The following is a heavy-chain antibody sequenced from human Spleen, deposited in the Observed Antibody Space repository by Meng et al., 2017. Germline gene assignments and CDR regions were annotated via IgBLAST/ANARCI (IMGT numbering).Heavy chain of an antibody. CDR2: INHSGST. J-gene: IGHJ4*02. Sequence: VQLQQWGAGLLKPSETLSLPRAGYGGPFSGDSWSWIRQPPGKGLEWIGEINHSGSTNYNPSLKSRVTLSVDTSQNNLSLKLSSVTAADSAVYYCARGPTTMAHDFDYWGQGTLVTVSS. D-gene: IGHD4-11*01. CDR1: GGPFSGDS. V-gene: IGHV4-34*01. CDR3: ARGPTTMAHDFDY.